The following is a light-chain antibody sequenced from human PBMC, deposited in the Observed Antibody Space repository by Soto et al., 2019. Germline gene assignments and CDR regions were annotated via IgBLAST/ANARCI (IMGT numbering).Light chain of an antibody. J-gene: IGKJ4*01. CDR1: QDISDY. Sequence: DIQVTQSPSSVSASVGDRVTITCQASQDISDYLNWYQQRPGAAPKLLIYDASNLQAGVPSRFSGSGSGTEFTFTISSLQPEDVATYYCQQYDNIPLTFGGGTKLDI. CDR2: DAS. CDR3: QQYDNIPLT. V-gene: IGKV1-33*01.